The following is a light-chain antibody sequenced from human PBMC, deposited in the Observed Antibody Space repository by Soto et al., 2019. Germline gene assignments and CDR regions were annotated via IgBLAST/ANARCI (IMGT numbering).Light chain of an antibody. V-gene: IGKV3-15*01. Sequence: EVVMTQSPATLSVSPGERATLSCRASQSVNANLAWYQQKPGKAPRLLIHGASNRATGIPARFSGRGFGTESILTLSSLQSEDFAVYYCQKYNTWLWTFGQGTKVEI. CDR2: GAS. CDR3: QKYNTWLWT. J-gene: IGKJ1*01. CDR1: QSVNAN.